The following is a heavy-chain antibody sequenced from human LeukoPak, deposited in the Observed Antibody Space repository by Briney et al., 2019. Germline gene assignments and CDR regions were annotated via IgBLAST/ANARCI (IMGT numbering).Heavy chain of an antibody. D-gene: IGHD3-22*01. Sequence: GGSLRLSCAASGFPFSTYAMSWVRQAPGKGLEWVSAISGTGRNTYYADSVKGRFTISRDNSKDTLYLQMNSPRAEDTAVYYCAKGIPYYYDSSGHWGAFDIWGQGTMVTVSS. CDR1: GFPFSTYA. J-gene: IGHJ3*02. V-gene: IGHV3-23*01. CDR3: AKGIPYYYDSSGHWGAFDI. CDR2: ISGTGRNT.